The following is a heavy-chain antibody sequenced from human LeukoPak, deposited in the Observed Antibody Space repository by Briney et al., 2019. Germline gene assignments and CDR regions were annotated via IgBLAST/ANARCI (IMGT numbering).Heavy chain of an antibody. CDR2: IWSTGEYI. J-gene: IGHJ4*02. CDR1: GDGFTRHT. D-gene: IGHD6-13*01. V-gene: IGHV3-21*05. Sequence: GGSLRLSCAGSGDGFTRHTMNWVRRAPGKGLEWISYIWSTGEYIYYADSVKGRFTISRDNARTSVYLQMNSLRVEDTAIYYCARESDSRARFDSWGQETLVPVSS. CDR3: ARESDSRARFDS.